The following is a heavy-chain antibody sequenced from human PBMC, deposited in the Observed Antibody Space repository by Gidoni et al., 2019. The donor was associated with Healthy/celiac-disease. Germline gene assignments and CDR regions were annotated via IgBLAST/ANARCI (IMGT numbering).Heavy chain of an antibody. CDR3: ARRKANYYGSGRYGY. D-gene: IGHD3-10*01. CDR2: INHSGST. V-gene: IGHV4-34*01. CDR1: GGSFSGYY. J-gene: IGHJ4*02. Sequence: QVQLQQWGAGLLKPSETLSLTCAVYGGSFSGYYWSWIRQPPGKGLEWIGEINHSGSTNYNPSLKSRVTISVDTSKNQFSLKLSSVTAADTAVYYCARRKANYYGSGRYGYWGQGTLVTVSS.